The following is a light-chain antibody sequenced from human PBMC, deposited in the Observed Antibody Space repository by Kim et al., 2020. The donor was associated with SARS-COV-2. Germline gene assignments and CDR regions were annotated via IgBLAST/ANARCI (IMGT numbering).Light chain of an antibody. V-gene: IGLV3-1*01. CDR2: ADS. J-gene: IGLJ3*02. CDR1: KMGDKY. Sequence: SVSPGQTANITCSGDKMGDKYVCWYQQKPGQSPVRVIYADSRRPSGIPERFLGSNSGNTATLTISGTQAMDEADYYCQAWDSSTGVFGGGTQLTVL. CDR3: QAWDSSTGV.